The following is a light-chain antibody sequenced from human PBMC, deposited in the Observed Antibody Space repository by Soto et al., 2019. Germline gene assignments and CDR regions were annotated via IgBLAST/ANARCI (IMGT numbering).Light chain of an antibody. Sequence: QPVLTQPPSVSGAAGQRVTISCTGSSSNIGAGFDVSWYQQLPGTAPKLLIFGDSNRPSGVTDRFSGSKSGASASLAISGLQAEDEADYYCQSYDSSLSGSVFGGGTKVTVL. J-gene: IGLJ3*02. V-gene: IGLV1-40*01. CDR2: GDS. CDR1: SSNIGAGFD. CDR3: QSYDSSLSGSV.